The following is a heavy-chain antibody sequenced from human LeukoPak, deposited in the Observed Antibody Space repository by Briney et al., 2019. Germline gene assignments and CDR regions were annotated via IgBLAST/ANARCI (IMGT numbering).Heavy chain of an antibody. CDR1: GGSISSYY. CDR3: ARVGYGDTGDY. J-gene: IGHJ4*02. CDR2: IYTSGST. D-gene: IGHD4-17*01. V-gene: IGHV4-4*07. Sequence: PSETLSLTCTVSGGSISSYYWSWIRQPAGKGLVWIGRIYTSGSTNYNPSLKSRVTMSVDTSKNQFSLKLSSVTAADTAVYYCARVGYGDTGDYWGQGTLVTVSS.